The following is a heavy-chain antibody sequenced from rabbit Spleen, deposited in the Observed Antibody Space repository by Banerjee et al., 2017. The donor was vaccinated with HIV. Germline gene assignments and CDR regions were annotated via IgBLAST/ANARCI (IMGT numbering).Heavy chain of an antibody. J-gene: IGHJ4*01. D-gene: IGHD1-1*01. CDR3: ARGYASSGGYSP. Sequence: QEQLEEYGGDLVQPEGSLTLTCKASGLDFSSYGVSWVRQAPGKGLEWIGYIDPVFGITYYANWVNGRFSISRENAQNTVFLQMTSLTAADTATYFCARGYASSGGYSPWGPGTLVTVS. V-gene: IGHV1S47*01. CDR2: IDPVFGIT. CDR1: GLDFSSYG.